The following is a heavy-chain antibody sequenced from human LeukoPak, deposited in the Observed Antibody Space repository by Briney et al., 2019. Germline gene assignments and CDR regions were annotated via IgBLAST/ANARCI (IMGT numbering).Heavy chain of an antibody. V-gene: IGHV4-59*01. J-gene: IGHJ1*01. CDR1: DGSIDTYY. CDR3: AQDRFSFVH. D-gene: IGHD2-2*01. Sequence: SETLSLTCTVSDGSIDTYYWSWIRQPPGKGLEWIGYIYHTEKTDYNPSLQSRVTIYVDSSKNQFFLNLTSVTAADTAVYYCAQDRFSFVHWGQGTLVTVSS. CDR2: IYHTEKT.